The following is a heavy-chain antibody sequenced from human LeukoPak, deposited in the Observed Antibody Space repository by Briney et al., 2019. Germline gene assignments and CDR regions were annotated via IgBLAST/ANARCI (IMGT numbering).Heavy chain of an antibody. CDR2: IYYSGST. Sequence: SETLSLTCTVSGGPISSGDYYWSWSRQPPGKGLEWSGYIYYSGSTYYNPSLKRRVTISVDTSNNQFCLRPMSLPPADPAVYYCATEGYRNSGYGPWTRWGQGILVTVSS. J-gene: IGHJ4*02. CDR1: GGPISSGDYY. CDR3: ATEGYRNSGYGPWTR. D-gene: IGHD5-12*01. V-gene: IGHV4-30-4*01.